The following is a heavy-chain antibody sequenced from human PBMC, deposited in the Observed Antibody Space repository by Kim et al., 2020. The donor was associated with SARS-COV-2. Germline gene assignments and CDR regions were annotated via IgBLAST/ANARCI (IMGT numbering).Heavy chain of an antibody. V-gene: IGHV4-59*01. CDR3: AREGAHYFDY. D-gene: IGHD3-16*01. CDR2: ST. J-gene: IGHJ4*02. Sequence: STNYNPSLKSRVTISVDTSKNQFSLKLSSVTAADTAVYYCAREGAHYFDYWGQGTLVTVSS.